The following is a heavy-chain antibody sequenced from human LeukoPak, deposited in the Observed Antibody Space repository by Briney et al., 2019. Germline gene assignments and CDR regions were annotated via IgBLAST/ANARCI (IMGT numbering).Heavy chain of an antibody. CDR2: IIYSGGAT. Sequence: GGSLRLSCAASGFTFSRSAMTWVRQGPGTGLEFVASIIYSGGATYYADSVKGRFTISRDNSKNALYLQMNSLRAEDTALYYCAKDGLYYDGSEHVYYFDSWGQGTLVTVSS. D-gene: IGHD3-22*01. V-gene: IGHV3-23*01. CDR3: AKDGLYYDGSEHVYYFDS. J-gene: IGHJ4*02. CDR1: GFTFSRSA.